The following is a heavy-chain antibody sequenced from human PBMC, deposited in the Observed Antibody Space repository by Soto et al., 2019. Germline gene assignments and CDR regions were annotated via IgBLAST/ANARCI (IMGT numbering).Heavy chain of an antibody. CDR2: IYYSGST. CDR3: ATRPPGGPYRGVFDY. CDR1: GGSISSGGYY. Sequence: SETLSLTCTVSGGSISSGGYYWSWIRQHPGKGLEWIGYIYYSGSTYYNPSLKSRVTISVDTSKNQFSLKLSSVTAADTAVYYCATRPPGGPYRGVFDYWSQGTLVTVSS. D-gene: IGHD3-10*01. J-gene: IGHJ4*02. V-gene: IGHV4-31*03.